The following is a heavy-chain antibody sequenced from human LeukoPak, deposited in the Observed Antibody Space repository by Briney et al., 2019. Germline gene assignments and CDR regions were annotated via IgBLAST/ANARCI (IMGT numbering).Heavy chain of an antibody. CDR1: GGSISSYY. D-gene: IGHD6-13*01. J-gene: IGHJ3*02. V-gene: IGHV4-59*05. CDR2: IYYSGST. Sequence: PSETLSLTCTVSGGSISSYYWSWIRQPPGKGLEWIGSIYYSGSTYYNPSLKSRVTISVDTSKNQFSLKLSSVTAADTAVYYCASRIAAAGHAFDIWGQGTMVTVSS. CDR3: ASRIAAAGHAFDI.